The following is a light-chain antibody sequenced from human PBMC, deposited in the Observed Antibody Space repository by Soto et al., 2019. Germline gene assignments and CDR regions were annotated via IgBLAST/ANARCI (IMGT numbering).Light chain of an antibody. Sequence: QSVLTQPPSVSGAPGQRVTISCTGSSSNIGAGFDVHWYQQLPGTAPKLLIYANDNRPSGVPDRFSGSKSGTSASLAITGLQAEDEADYYCQSYDRGLSGFYAFGTGTKLTVL. CDR3: QSYDRGLSGFYA. J-gene: IGLJ1*01. V-gene: IGLV1-40*01. CDR2: AND. CDR1: SSNIGAGFD.